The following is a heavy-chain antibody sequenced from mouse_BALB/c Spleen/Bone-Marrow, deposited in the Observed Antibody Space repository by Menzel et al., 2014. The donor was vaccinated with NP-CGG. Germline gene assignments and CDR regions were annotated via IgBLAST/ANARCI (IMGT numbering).Heavy chain of an antibody. J-gene: IGHJ1*01. CDR2: TWRGGST. D-gene: IGHD1-1*01. Sequence: QVQLQQSGPGLVQPSQSLSITCTVSGFSLTGNGLHWVRQSPGKGLEWLGVTWRGGSTDYNAAFMSRLTITKDNSKNQVFFKMNSLQGDDTAMYYCAKGGITTVWYFDVWGAGTTVTVSS. V-gene: IGHV2-5*01. CDR3: AKGGITTVWYFDV. CDR1: GFSLTGNG.